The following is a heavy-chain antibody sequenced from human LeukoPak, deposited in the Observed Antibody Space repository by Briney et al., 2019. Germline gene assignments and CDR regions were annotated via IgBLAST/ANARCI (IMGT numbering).Heavy chain of an antibody. CDR1: GGSISSYY. CDR2: IYYSGST. Sequence: SETLSLTCTVSGGSISSYYWSWIRQPPGKGLEWIGYIYYSGSTNYNPSLKSRVTISVDTSKNQFSLKLSSVTAADTAVYYCARSAGIQLWSYGHWGQGTLVTVSS. V-gene: IGHV4-59*01. J-gene: IGHJ4*02. D-gene: IGHD5-18*01. CDR3: ARSAGIQLWSYGH.